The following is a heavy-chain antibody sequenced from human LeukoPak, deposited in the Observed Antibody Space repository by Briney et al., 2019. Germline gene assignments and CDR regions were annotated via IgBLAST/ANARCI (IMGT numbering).Heavy chain of an antibody. CDR2: MYYSGST. J-gene: IGHJ4*02. CDR1: GGSISSSRYY. Sequence: SETLSLTCTVSGGSISSSRYYWGWIRQPPGKGLEWIGSMYYSGSTYYNPSLKSRLTISVDTSKNQFSLKLSSVTAADTAVYYCASQTDYYFDYRGQGTLVTVSS. D-gene: IGHD2-21*02. CDR3: ASQTDYYFDY. V-gene: IGHV4-39*01.